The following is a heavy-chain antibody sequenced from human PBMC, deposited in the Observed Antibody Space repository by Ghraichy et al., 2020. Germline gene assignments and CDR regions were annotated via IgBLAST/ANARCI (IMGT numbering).Heavy chain of an antibody. CDR2: IYTSGST. J-gene: IGHJ4*02. V-gene: IGHV4-4*09. D-gene: IGHD5-18*01. Sequence: ESLNISCTVSGGSISSYYWSWIRQPPGKGLEWIGYIYTSGSTNYNPSLKSRVTISVDTSKNQFSLKLSSVTAADTAVYYCARLRGYSLLDYWGQGTLVTVSS. CDR3: ARLRGYSLLDY. CDR1: GGSISSYY.